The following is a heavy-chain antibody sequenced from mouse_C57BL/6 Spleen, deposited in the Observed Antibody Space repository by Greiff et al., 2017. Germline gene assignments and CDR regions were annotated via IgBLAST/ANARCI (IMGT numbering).Heavy chain of an antibody. CDR3: ARRTVVATYWYFDD. CDR2: ISYDGSN. V-gene: IGHV3-6*01. J-gene: IGHJ1*03. CDR1: GYSITSGYY. D-gene: IGHD1-1*01. Sequence: EVKLMESGPGLVKPSQSLSLTCSVTGYSITSGYYWNWIRQFPGNKLEWMGYISYDGSNNYNPSLKNRIAITRDTSKNQFFLKLNAVTTEDTATYYCARRTVVATYWYFDDWGTGTTVTVSS.